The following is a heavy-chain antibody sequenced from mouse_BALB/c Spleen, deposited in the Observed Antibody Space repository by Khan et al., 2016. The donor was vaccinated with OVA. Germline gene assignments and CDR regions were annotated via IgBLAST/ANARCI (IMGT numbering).Heavy chain of an antibody. Sequence: EVQLQESGPGLVKPSQSLSLTCTVTGYSITSDYAWNWIRQFPGNKLEWMGYIKYSGSTSYNPSLKSRFSITRNTSKNQFFLQLSSVTTEDTATYYCARSGTISTVVITDFDYRGQGTTLTVSS. CDR1: GYSITSDYA. V-gene: IGHV3-2*02. CDR2: IKYSGST. CDR3: ARSGTISTVVITDFDY. D-gene: IGHD1-1*01. J-gene: IGHJ2*01.